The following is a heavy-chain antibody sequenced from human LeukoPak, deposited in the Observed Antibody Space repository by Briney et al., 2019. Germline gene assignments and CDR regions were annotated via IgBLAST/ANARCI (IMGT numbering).Heavy chain of an antibody. Sequence: GGSLRLSCAASGFTVSSNYMSWVRQAPGKGLEWVAFIRYDGSNKYYADSVKGRFTISRDNSKNTLYLQMNSLRAEDTAVYYCAKYGQGGWYPLFDYWGQGTLVTVSS. J-gene: IGHJ4*02. CDR1: GFTVSSNY. CDR2: IRYDGSNK. D-gene: IGHD6-19*01. CDR3: AKYGQGGWYPLFDY. V-gene: IGHV3-30*02.